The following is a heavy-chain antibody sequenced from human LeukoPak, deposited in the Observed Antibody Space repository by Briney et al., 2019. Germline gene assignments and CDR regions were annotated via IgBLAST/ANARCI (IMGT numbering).Heavy chain of an antibody. CDR2: IRPSGDNT. CDR1: GFTFSSYD. V-gene: IGHV3-23*01. Sequence: GGSLRPSCAASGFTFSSYDMTWVRQAPGRGLEWVSSIRPSGDNTYYGDSVKGRFTVSRDNSKNTVYLEMNNMRVDDTAVYYCARVAGWHWFDPWGQGTLVTVSS. CDR3: ARVAGWHWFDP. J-gene: IGHJ5*02. D-gene: IGHD6-19*01.